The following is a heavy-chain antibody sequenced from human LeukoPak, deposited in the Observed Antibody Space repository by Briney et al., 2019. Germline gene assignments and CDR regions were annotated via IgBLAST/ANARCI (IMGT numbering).Heavy chain of an antibody. CDR2: INTDGRST. CDR1: GFTFSTYW. V-gene: IGHV3-74*01. Sequence: GSLRLSCAASGFTFSTYWMHWVRQAPGKGLVWVSRINTDGRSTTCADSVKGRFTISRDNAKNTLYLQMNSLRAEDTAVYYCTFGTTGFFDFWGQGTLVTVSS. CDR3: TFGTTGFFDF. D-gene: IGHD1-1*01. J-gene: IGHJ4*02.